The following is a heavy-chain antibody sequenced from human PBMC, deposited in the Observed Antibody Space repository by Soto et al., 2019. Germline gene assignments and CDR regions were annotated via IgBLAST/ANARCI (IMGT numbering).Heavy chain of an antibody. D-gene: IGHD1-1*01. J-gene: IGHJ6*03. Sequence: GGSLRLSCAASGFTFSSYWMSWVRQAPGKGLEWVANIKQDGSEKYYVDSVKGRFTISRDNAKNSLYLQMNSLRAEDTAVYYCASSTGEGSSYYMDVWGKGTTVTVSS. V-gene: IGHV3-7*01. CDR1: GFTFSSYW. CDR3: ASSTGEGSSYYMDV. CDR2: IKQDGSEK.